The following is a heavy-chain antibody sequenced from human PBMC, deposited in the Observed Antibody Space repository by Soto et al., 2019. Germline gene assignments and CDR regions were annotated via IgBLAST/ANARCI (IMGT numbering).Heavy chain of an antibody. CDR3: ASQEMATKNVDAFDI. CDR2: IYPGDSDT. CDR1: GYSFTSYW. D-gene: IGHD5-12*01. J-gene: IGHJ3*02. V-gene: IGHV5-51*01. Sequence: PGESLKISCKGSGYSFTSYWIGWVRQMPGKGLEWMGIIYPGDSDTRYSPSFQGQVTISADKSISTAYLQWRSLKASDTALYYCASQEMATKNVDAFDIWGQGTMVTVSS.